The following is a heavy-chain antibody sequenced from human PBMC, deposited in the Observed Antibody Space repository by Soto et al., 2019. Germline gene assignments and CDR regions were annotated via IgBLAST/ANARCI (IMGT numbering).Heavy chain of an antibody. D-gene: IGHD1-1*01. Sequence: PGGSLRLSCATSGFTFSNYGMHWVRQAPGKGLEWVALISYDVSTKYYPDSVKGRLTISRVNSKDTLYLQMNSLRAEDTAVYYCAKEHNGNDEHFDYWGQGTLVTVSS. CDR2: ISYDVSTK. CDR1: GFTFSNYG. CDR3: AKEHNGNDEHFDY. J-gene: IGHJ4*02. V-gene: IGHV3-30*18.